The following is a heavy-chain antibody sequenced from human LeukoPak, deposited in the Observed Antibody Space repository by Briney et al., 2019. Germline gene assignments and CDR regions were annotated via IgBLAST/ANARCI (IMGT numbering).Heavy chain of an antibody. CDR3: AKDAAPYSNNSPNWFDP. V-gene: IGHV3-30*02. J-gene: IGHJ5*02. D-gene: IGHD4-11*01. Sequence: GGSLRLSCAASGFTFSAYGMHWVRQAPGKGLEWVAFVRYAGSNKYYADSVNGRFTISRDNSKNTLHLQMNSLRVEDTAVYYCAKDAAPYSNNSPNWFDPWGQGTLVTVSS. CDR2: VRYAGSNK. CDR1: GFTFSAYG.